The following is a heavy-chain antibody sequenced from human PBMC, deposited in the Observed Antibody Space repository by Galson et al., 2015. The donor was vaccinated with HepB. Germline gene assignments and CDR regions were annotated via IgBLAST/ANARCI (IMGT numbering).Heavy chain of an antibody. D-gene: IGHD3-3*02. CDR1: GFTFSNYG. CDR3: AKILAPFDY. J-gene: IGHJ4*02. Sequence: SLRLSCAASGFTFSNYGMHWVRQAPGKGLEWVAVISYDGSNKHYGDSVKGRFTISRDNSKNTLYLRMNSLRAEDTAVYYCAKILAPFDYWGQGTLVTVSS. V-gene: IGHV3-30*18. CDR2: ISYDGSNK.